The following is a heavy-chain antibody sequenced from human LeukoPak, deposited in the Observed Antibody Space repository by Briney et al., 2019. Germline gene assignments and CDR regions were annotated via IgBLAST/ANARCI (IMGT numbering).Heavy chain of an antibody. CDR3: AREYTLYRSGWFLDY. Sequence: PSETLSLTCAVSGDSSSNSIYYWGWIRQPPGKGLEWIGSIDYSGSTYYNPSLKSRATISIDTSKNQFSLKLSSVTAADTAVYYCAREYTLYRSGWFLDYWGQGILVTVSA. V-gene: IGHV4-39*07. J-gene: IGHJ4*02. D-gene: IGHD6-19*01. CDR1: GDSSSNSIYY. CDR2: IDYSGST.